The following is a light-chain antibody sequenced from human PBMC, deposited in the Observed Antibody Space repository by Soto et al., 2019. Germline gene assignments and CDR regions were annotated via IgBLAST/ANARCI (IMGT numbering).Light chain of an antibody. CDR1: QNVYNN. J-gene: IGKJ4*01. CDR3: QQCRNWQPA. CDR2: DAS. Sequence: EMVITQPPATHSVSPGEGATLSCKASQNVYNNLAWYQQRPGQPPRLLIYDASTRATGISARFSGSGYGTEFTLTISSLQSEDFAVYFCQQCRNWQPAFGGGTKVDIK. V-gene: IGKV3-15*01.